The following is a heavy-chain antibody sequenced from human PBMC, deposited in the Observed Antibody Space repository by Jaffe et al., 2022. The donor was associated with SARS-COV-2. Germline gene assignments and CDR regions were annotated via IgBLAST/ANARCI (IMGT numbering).Heavy chain of an antibody. Sequence: QVQLQESGPGLVKPSETLSLTCSVSGHSITSTYYWGWFRQPPGKGLEWIGSIYHGGNTQHNPSLKSRLTMSVDTSKNQFSLSLSSVIVADTAVYYCARGLLWFGGDAFDSWGPGTMVTISS. CDR2: IYHGGNT. D-gene: IGHD3-10*01. CDR1: GHSITSTYY. V-gene: IGHV4-38-2*02. J-gene: IGHJ3*01. CDR3: ARGLLWFGGDAFDS.